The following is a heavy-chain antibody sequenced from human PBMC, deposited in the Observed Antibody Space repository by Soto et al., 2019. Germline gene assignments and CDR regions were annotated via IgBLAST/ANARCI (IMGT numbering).Heavy chain of an antibody. CDR3: ARRLYQLLPYGMDV. CDR2: IIPILGIA. Sequence: QVQLVQSGAEVKKPGSSVKVSCKASGGTFSSYTISWVRQAPGQGLEWMGRIIPILGIANYAQKFQGRVTITADKSTNTAYMELSSLRSEDTAVYYCARRLYQLLPYGMDVWGQGTTVTVSS. D-gene: IGHD2-2*01. J-gene: IGHJ6*02. V-gene: IGHV1-69*02. CDR1: GGTFSSYT.